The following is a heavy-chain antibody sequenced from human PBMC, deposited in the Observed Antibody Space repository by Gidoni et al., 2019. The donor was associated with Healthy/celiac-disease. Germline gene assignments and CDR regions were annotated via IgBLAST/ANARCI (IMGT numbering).Heavy chain of an antibody. CDR2: ISGSGGST. D-gene: IGHD6-13*01. J-gene: IGHJ4*02. CDR1: GFTFSSYA. V-gene: IGHV3-23*01. Sequence: VQLLESGGGLVQPGGSLRLSCAASGFTFSSYAMSCVRQAPGKGLEWVSAISGSGGSTYYADSVKGRFTISRDNSKNTLYLQMNSLRAEDTAVYYCAKVSSSWVDYFDYWGQGTLVTVSS. CDR3: AKVSSSWVDYFDY.